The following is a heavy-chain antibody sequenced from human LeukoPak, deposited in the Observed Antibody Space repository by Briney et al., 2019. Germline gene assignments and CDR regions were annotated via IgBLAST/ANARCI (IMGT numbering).Heavy chain of an antibody. CDR3: ARDSLTMIVGRQKRGLDY. V-gene: IGHV3-48*04. CDR2: ISWSSDSI. J-gene: IGHJ4*02. CDR1: GFTVSSNS. D-gene: IGHD3-22*01. Sequence: GGSLRLSCTVSGFTVSSNSMYWVRQAPGKGLEWVSGISWSSDSIGYADSVKGRFTISRDNAKNSLYLQMNSLRAEDTAVYYCARDSLTMIVGRQKRGLDYWGQGTLVTVSS.